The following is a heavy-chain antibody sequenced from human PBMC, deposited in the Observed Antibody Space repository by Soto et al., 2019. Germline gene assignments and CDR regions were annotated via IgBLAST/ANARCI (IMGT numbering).Heavy chain of an antibody. CDR3: ARDPLSGYAYYFDY. D-gene: IGHD5-12*01. CDR2: ISSSSSYI. Sequence: EVQLVESGGGLVKPGGSLRLSCAASGFTFSSYSMNWVRQAPGKGLEWVSSISSSSSYIYYADSVKGRFTISRDNAKNSLYLQMNSLRAEDTAVYYCARDPLSGYAYYFDYWGQGTLVTVSS. J-gene: IGHJ4*02. CDR1: GFTFSSYS. V-gene: IGHV3-21*01.